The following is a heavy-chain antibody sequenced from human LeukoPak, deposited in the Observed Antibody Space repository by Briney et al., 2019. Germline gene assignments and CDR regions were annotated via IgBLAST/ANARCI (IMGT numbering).Heavy chain of an antibody. V-gene: IGHV1-18*01. CDR3: ARVDRYSGSYLVFY. J-gene: IGHJ4*02. CDR2: ISAYNGNT. Sequence: GASVKVSCKASGYTFTSYGISWVRQAPGQGLEWMGWISAYNGNTNYAQKLQGRVTMTTDTSTSTAYMELRSLRPDDTAVYYCARVDRYSGSYLVFYWGQGTLVTVSS. D-gene: IGHD1-26*01. CDR1: GYTFTSYG.